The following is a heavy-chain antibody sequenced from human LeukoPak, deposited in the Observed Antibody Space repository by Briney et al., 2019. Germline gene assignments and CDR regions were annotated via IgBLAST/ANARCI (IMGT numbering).Heavy chain of an antibody. CDR1: GNTFTGYY. V-gene: IGHV1-2*06. J-gene: IGHJ3*02. CDR2: INPNSGGT. D-gene: IGHD3-3*01. CDR3: AGFGVVIQDAFDI. Sequence: ASVNVSCKASGNTFTGYYMHWVRQAPGQGLEWMRRINPNSGGTNYAQKFQGRVTMTRDTSISTAYMELSRLRSDDTAVYYCAGFGVVIQDAFDIWGQGTLVTVSS.